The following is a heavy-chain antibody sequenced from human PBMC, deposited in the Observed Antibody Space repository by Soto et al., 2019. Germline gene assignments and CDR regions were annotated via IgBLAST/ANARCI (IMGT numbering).Heavy chain of an antibody. D-gene: IGHD2-15*01. V-gene: IGHV3-33*01. CDR3: ARGQLPAATTYFDF. CDR2: IWFDGSNK. CDR1: GFTFSSYA. J-gene: IGHJ4*02. Sequence: XVSLRLSCAASGFTFSSYAIHWVRQAPGKGLEWVAIIWFDGSNKYYADSVKGRFSISRDNSKNTLFLQMDSLRAEDTAVYYCARGQLPAATTYFDFWGQGTLVTVSS.